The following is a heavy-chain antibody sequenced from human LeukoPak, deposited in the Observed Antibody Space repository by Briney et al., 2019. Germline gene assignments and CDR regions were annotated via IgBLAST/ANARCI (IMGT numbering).Heavy chain of an antibody. Sequence: SETLSLTCTVSGGSISSSTYYWGWIRRPPGKGLEWVGSIYYSGSTYYNPSLKSRVTVSVDTSKNQFSLNLSSVTAADTAVYYCSSGSLYLDYWGQGTLVTVSS. V-gene: IGHV4-39*03. CDR3: SSGSLYLDY. CDR2: IYYSGST. D-gene: IGHD3-10*01. J-gene: IGHJ4*02. CDR1: GGSISSSTYY.